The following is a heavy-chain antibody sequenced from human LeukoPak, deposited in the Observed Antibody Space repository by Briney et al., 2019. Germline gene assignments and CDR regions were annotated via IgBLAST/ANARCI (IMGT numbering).Heavy chain of an antibody. D-gene: IGHD3-22*01. J-gene: IGHJ3*02. CDR2: IIPIFGTA. CDR3: ARLGPHYYDSSSSI. CDR1: GGTFSSYA. V-gene: IGHV1-69*13. Sequence: SVKVSCKASGGTFSSYAISWVRQAPGQGLEWMGGIIPIFGTANYAQKFQGRVTITADESTSTAYMELSSLRSEDTAVYYCARLGPHYYDSSSSIWGQGTMVTVSS.